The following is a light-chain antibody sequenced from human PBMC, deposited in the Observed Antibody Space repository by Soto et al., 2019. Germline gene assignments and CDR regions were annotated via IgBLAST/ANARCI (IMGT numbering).Light chain of an antibody. J-gene: IGKJ1*01. Sequence: ESVLTQSPGPLSLSPGERATLSCRSSQSVSSSYLAWYQQKPGQAPRLLISGASSRATGVPDRFSGSGSGTDFTLTISSLEPEDFAVYYCQQYRSSPRTFGQGTKVDI. V-gene: IGKV3-20*01. CDR3: QQYRSSPRT. CDR1: QSVSSSY. CDR2: GAS.